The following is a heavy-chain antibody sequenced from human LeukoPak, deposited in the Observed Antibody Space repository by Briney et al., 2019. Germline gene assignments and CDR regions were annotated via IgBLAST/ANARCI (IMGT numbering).Heavy chain of an antibody. CDR1: GGSFSGYY. CDR2: INHSGST. Sequence: SETLSLTCAVYGGSFSGYYWSWSRQPPGKGLEWIGEINHSGSTNYNPSLKSRVTISVDTSKNQFSLKLSSVTAADTAVYYCARGHLVSNAFDIWGQGTMVTVSS. CDR3: ARGHLVSNAFDI. V-gene: IGHV4-34*01. J-gene: IGHJ3*02. D-gene: IGHD5/OR15-5a*01.